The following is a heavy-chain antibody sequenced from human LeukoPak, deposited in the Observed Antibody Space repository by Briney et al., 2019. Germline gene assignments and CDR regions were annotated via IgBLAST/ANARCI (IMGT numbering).Heavy chain of an antibody. J-gene: IGHJ6*02. D-gene: IGHD3-10*01. Sequence: SETLSLTCTVSGGSISSSSYYWGWIRQPPGKGLEWIGEINHSGSTNYNPSLKSRVTISVDTSKNQFSLKLSSVTAADTAVYYCARRRAVRGVPRKYYYGMDVWGQGTTVTVSS. CDR3: ARRRAVRGVPRKYYYGMDV. CDR1: GGSISSSSYY. V-gene: IGHV4-39*07. CDR2: INHSGST.